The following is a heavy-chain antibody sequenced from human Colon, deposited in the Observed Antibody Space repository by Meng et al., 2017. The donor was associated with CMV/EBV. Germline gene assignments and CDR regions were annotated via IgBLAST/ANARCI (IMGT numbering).Heavy chain of an antibody. CDR1: GYPFTANH. CDR2: IYPQDGGT. CDR3: ARDFNSLAVAGANWFAP. D-gene: IGHD6-19*01. J-gene: IGHJ5*02. Sequence: QLVQVGTDVKKPGASGKVSSKPSGYPFTANHLHWVRQAPGQGLEWMGWIYPQDGGTYFAQKFQDRVTLTRDTSITTAYMELSSLRLDDTAVYYCARDFNSLAVAGANWFAPWGPGTLVTVSS. V-gene: IGHV1-2*02.